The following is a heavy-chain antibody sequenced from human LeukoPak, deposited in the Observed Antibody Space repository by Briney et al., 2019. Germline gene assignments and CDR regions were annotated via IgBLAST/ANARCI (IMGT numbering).Heavy chain of an antibody. CDR2: IRYDGSNK. CDR3: AKAGRYSSSWYYYYYYMDV. CDR1: GFTFSSYG. D-gene: IGHD6-13*01. J-gene: IGHJ6*03. Sequence: GGSLRLSCAASGFTFSSYGMHWVRQAPGKGLEGGAFIRYDGSNKYYADSVKGRFTISRDNSKNTLYLQMNSLRAEDTAVYYCAKAGRYSSSWYYYYYYMDVWGKGTTVTISS. V-gene: IGHV3-30*02.